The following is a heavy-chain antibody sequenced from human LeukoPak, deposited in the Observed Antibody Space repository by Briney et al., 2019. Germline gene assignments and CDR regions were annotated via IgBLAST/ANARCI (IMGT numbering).Heavy chain of an antibody. CDR3: ARDRGTWNDDGFDY. D-gene: IGHD1-1*01. CDR2: IYYSGST. V-gene: IGHV4-39*07. Sequence: SETLSLTCTVSGGSISTSSYYWGWIRQLPGKGLEWIGSIYYSGSTHYNPSLKSRVTTSVDTSKNQFSLKLSSVTAADTAVYYCARDRGTWNDDGFDYWGQGTLVTVSS. J-gene: IGHJ4*02. CDR1: GGSISTSSYY.